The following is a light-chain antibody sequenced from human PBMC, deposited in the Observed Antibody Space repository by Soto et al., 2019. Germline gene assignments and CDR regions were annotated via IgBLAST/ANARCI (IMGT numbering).Light chain of an antibody. CDR2: GAS. J-gene: IGKJ2*01. CDR1: QNIATN. Sequence: THSPSTLSVSPGERATFSCRASQNIATNLAWYQQKPGQAPSLLIYGASNRATGIPARFSAGGSGTEFTLTISSLQSEDFGVYYCQQYNFWPYTFGQGTKLEIK. CDR3: QQYNFWPYT. V-gene: IGKV3-15*01.